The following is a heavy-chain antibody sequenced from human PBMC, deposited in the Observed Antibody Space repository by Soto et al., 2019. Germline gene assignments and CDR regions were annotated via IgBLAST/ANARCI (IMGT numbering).Heavy chain of an antibody. D-gene: IGHD2-15*01. CDR1: GYSFTSYW. V-gene: IGHV5-10-1*01. J-gene: IGHJ5*02. Sequence: GESLKISCKGSGYSFTSYWIGWVRQMPGKGLEWMGRIDPSDSYTNYSPSFQGHVTISADKSISTAYLQWSSLKASDTAMYYCALDGSCSGGSCYHNWFDPWGQGTLVTVSS. CDR2: IDPSDSYT. CDR3: ALDGSCSGGSCYHNWFDP.